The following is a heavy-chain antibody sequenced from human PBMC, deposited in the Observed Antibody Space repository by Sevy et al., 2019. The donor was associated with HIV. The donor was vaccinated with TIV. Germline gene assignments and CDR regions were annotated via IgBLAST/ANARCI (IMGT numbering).Heavy chain of an antibody. CDR2: AYYNGGT. Sequence: SETLSLTCTVSGGSLDTYSWSWIRQPPGKGLEWIGYAYYNGGTNYNPSLKSRLTILVGTSERQFSLQLSSVTPADTAVYYCGRDNWGSIDYWGQGVLVTVSS. V-gene: IGHV4-59*01. CDR1: GGSLDTYS. CDR3: GRDNWGSIDY. J-gene: IGHJ4*02. D-gene: IGHD7-27*01.